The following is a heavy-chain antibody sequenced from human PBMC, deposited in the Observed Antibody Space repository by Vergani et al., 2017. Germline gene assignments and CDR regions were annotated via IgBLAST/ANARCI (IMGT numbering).Heavy chain of an antibody. D-gene: IGHD6-13*01. V-gene: IGHV1-18*01. CDR3: ARDYSSSLNYYYYGMDV. Sequence: QVQLVQSGAEVKKPGASVKVSCKASGYTFTSYGISWVRPAPGQGLEWMGWISAYNGNTNYAQKLQGRVTMTTDTSTSTAYMELRSLRSDDTAVYYCARDYSSSLNYYYYGMDVWGQGTTVTVSS. CDR1: GYTFTSYG. CDR2: ISAYNGNT. J-gene: IGHJ6*02.